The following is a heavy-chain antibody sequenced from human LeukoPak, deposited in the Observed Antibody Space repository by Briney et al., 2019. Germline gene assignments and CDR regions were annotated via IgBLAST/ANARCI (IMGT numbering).Heavy chain of an antibody. D-gene: IGHD6-19*01. V-gene: IGHV3-21*01. CDR3: ARASSSGWYFDY. J-gene: IGHJ4*02. CDR1: GFTFSSYS. Sequence: GGSLRLSCAASGFTFSSYSMNWVRQAPGKGLEWASSISSSSSYIYYADSVKGRFTISRDNAKSSLYLQMNSLRAEDTAVYYCARASSSGWYFDYWGQGTLVTVSS. CDR2: ISSSSSYI.